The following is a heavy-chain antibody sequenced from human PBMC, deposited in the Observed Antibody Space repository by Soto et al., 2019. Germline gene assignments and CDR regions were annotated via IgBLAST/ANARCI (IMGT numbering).Heavy chain of an antibody. J-gene: IGHJ4*02. CDR3: ARVRINDSSGYYCECFDY. Sequence: QVQLVQSGAEVKKPGSSVKVSCKASGGTFSSYAIRWVRQAPGQGLEWMGGIIPIFGTANYAQKFQGRVTITADESTSTAYMELSSLRSEATAVYYWARVRINDSSGYYCECFDYWGQGTLVTVAS. CDR1: GGTFSSYA. D-gene: IGHD3-22*01. V-gene: IGHV1-69*01. CDR2: IIPIFGTA.